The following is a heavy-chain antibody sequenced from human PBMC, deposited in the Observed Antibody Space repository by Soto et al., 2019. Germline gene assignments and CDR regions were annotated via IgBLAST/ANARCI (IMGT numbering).Heavy chain of an antibody. J-gene: IGHJ6*02. CDR2: IYPGDSDT. CDR1: GYSFTNYL. Sequence: PGESLKISCKGSGYSFTNYLIGWVRQMPGKGLEWMGIIYPGDSDTKYSPSFQGQVTISVDRSISTAYLQWSSLKASDTAMYYCARHPDRARDYYYGMDVWGQGTTVTVSS. CDR3: ARHPDRARDYYYGMDV. V-gene: IGHV5-51*01.